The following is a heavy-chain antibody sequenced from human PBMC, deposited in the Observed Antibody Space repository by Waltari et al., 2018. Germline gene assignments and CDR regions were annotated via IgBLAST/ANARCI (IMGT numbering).Heavy chain of an antibody. V-gene: IGHV3-33*06. J-gene: IGHJ4*02. D-gene: IGHD4-17*01. Sequence: QVQLVESGGGVVQPGRSLRLSCAASGFTFSSYGMHWVRKAPGKGLEWVAVIWYDGSNKYYADSVKGRFTISRDNSKNTLYLQMNSLRAEDTAVYYCAKDGADYGGNSGLGYWGQGTLVTVSS. CDR1: GFTFSSYG. CDR3: AKDGADYGGNSGLGY. CDR2: IWYDGSNK.